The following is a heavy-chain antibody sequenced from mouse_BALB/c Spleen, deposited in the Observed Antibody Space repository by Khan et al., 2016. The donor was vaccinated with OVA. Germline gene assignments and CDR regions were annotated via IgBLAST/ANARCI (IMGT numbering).Heavy chain of an antibody. Sequence: EVQLVESGPGLVKPSQSLSLTCTVTGYSITSDYAWNWIRQFPGNKLEWMGYISYSGSTSYNPSLKSRISITRDTSKNQFFLQLNSVTTADTATYYCARSIMANWGQGTTLTVSS. V-gene: IGHV3-2*02. CDR3: ARSIMAN. CDR2: ISYSGST. CDR1: GYSITSDYA. J-gene: IGHJ2*01.